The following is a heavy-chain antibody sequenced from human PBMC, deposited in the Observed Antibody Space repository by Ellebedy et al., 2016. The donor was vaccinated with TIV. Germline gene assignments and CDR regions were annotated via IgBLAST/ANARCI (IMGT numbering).Heavy chain of an antibody. CDR1: GGSFSDYY. CDR3: ASDPVIRPYNTGYFLSH. CDR2: INRSGST. V-gene: IGHV4-34*01. D-gene: IGHD3-9*01. Sequence: MPSETLSLTCAVYGGSFSDYYWSWIRQPPGKGLEWIGEINRSGSTNYNPSLKSRVTISVDTSKNQFSLNLRSVTAADTAVYFCASDPVIRPYNTGYFLSHWGQGTLVTVSS. J-gene: IGHJ4*02.